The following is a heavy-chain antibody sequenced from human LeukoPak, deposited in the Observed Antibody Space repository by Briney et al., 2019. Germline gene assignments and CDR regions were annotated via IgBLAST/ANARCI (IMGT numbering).Heavy chain of an antibody. Sequence: ASVKVSCKASGYTFTSYGISWVRRAPGQGLEWMGWIRAYNGNTNYAQKLQGRVTRTTDTSTSTAYMELRSLRSDDTAVYYCARDRRTYYDILTGYRYYYGMDVWGQGTTVTVSS. J-gene: IGHJ6*02. CDR3: ARDRRTYYDILTGYRYYYGMDV. CDR2: IRAYNGNT. CDR1: GYTFTSYG. D-gene: IGHD3-9*01. V-gene: IGHV1-18*01.